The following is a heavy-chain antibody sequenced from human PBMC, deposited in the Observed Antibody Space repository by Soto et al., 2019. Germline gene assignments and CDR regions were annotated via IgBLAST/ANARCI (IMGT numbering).Heavy chain of an antibody. D-gene: IGHD2-2*01. CDR1: GGTFNTYT. J-gene: IGHJ3*01. CDR3: SIGSWSAETFDV. V-gene: IGHV1-69*02. Sequence: QVHLIQSGAEVKKPGSSVKVSCKAAGGTFNTYTLIWVRQAPGHGLEWMGRIIPMLTVTNSAQKFQGRLTLTADNTTGTDFMELTSLRSDDAAVYYCSIGSWSAETFDVWGQGTMVTVSS. CDR2: IIPMLTVT.